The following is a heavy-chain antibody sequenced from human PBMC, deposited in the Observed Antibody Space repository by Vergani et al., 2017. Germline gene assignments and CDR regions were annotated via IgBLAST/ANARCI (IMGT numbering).Heavy chain of an antibody. V-gene: IGHV3-23*01. CDR2: ISGSGGST. Sequence: EVQLLESGGGLVQPGGSLRLSCAASGFTFSSYAMSWVRQAPGKGLEWVSAISGSGGSTYYADSVKGRFTISRDNSKNTLYLQMNSLRAEDTAVYYCAKAPDPYSSGWQVTWFDYWGQGTLVTVSS. J-gene: IGHJ4*02. CDR1: GFTFSSYA. D-gene: IGHD6-19*01. CDR3: AKAPDPYSSGWQVTWFDY.